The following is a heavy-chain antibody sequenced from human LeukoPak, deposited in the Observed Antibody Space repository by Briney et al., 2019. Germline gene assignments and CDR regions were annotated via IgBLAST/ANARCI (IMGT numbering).Heavy chain of an antibody. Sequence: ASVKVSCKAPGYTFTGYYMHWVRQAPGQGLEWMGWINPNSGGTNYAQKFQGRVTMTRDTSISTAYMELSRLRSDDTAVYYCARDFWGPSHRTVKDYWGQGTLVTVSS. CDR3: ARDFWGPSHRTVKDY. CDR2: INPNSGGT. D-gene: IGHD7-27*01. J-gene: IGHJ4*02. CDR1: GYTFTGYY. V-gene: IGHV1-2*02.